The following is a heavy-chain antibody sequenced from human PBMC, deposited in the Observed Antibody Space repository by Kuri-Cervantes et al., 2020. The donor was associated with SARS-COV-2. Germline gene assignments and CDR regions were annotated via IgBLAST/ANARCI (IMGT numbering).Heavy chain of an antibody. CDR2: IRYDGSNK. J-gene: IGHJ4*02. Sequence: GESLKISCAASGFTFSSYGMHWVRQAPGKGLEWVAFIRYDGSNKYYADSVKGRFTISRDNSKNTLYLQMNSLRAEDTAVYYCARDKGLGYPFDSWGQGTLVTVSS. CDR3: ARDKGLGYPFDS. V-gene: IGHV3-30*02. CDR1: GFTFSSYG. D-gene: IGHD5-18*01.